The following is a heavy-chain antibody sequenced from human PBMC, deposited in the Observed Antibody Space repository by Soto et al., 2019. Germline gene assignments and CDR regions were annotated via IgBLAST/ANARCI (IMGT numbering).Heavy chain of an antibody. CDR3: ARGSVAVAGIRAEYFQH. J-gene: IGHJ1*01. Sequence: GGSLRLSCAASGFTFSSYAMHWVRQAPGKGLEYVSAISSNGGSTYYADSVKGRFTISRDNSKNTLYLQMGSLRAEDMAVYYCARGSVAVAGIRAEYFQHWGQGTLFTVSS. V-gene: IGHV3-64*02. CDR2: ISSNGGST. CDR1: GFTFSSYA. D-gene: IGHD6-19*01.